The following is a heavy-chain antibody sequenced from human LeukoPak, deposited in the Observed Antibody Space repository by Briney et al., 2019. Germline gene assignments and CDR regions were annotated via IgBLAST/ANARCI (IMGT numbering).Heavy chain of an antibody. V-gene: IGHV4-34*01. J-gene: IGHJ4*02. CDR2: ISHSGDT. CDR1: GGSLSGDY. D-gene: IGHD6-19*01. Sequence: SETLSLTCAVYGGSLSGDYWTWIRQTPGKGLEWIGEISHSGDTNYNPSLKSRVTISLDTSENQFSLKLSSVTAADTAVYYCARGRGQWLVVFFDSWGQGTLVTVSS. CDR3: ARGRGQWLVVFFDS.